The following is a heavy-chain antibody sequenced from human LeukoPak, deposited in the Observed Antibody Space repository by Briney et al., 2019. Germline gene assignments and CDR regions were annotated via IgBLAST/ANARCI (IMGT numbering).Heavy chain of an antibody. CDR1: GGTFSSYT. V-gene: IGHV1-69*02. D-gene: IGHD3-22*01. J-gene: IGHJ4*02. Sequence: SVKVSCKASGGTFSSYTISWVRQAPGQGLEWMGRIIPILGIANYAQKFQGRVTITADKSTSTAYMELSRLRSDDTAVYYCARLSDSSGYYYLDYWGQGTLVTVSS. CDR3: ARLSDSSGYYYLDY. CDR2: IIPILGIA.